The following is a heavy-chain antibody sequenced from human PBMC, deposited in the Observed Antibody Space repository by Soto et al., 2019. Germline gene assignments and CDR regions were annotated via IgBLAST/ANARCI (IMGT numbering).Heavy chain of an antibody. J-gene: IGHJ6*02. V-gene: IGHV1-69*12. CDR1: GGTFSSYA. CDR3: ASEGGSGNYRYYAMDV. D-gene: IGHD3-10*01. Sequence: QVQLVQSGAEVKKPGSSVKVSCKASGGTFSSYAISWVRQAPGQGLEWMGGIIPIFGTANYAQKFQGRVTVTADESTSTAYMELSSLRSEDTAVYYWASEGGSGNYRYYAMDVWGQGTTVTVSS. CDR2: IIPIFGTA.